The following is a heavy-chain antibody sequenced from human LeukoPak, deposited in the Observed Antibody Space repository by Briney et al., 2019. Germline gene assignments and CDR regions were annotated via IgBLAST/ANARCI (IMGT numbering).Heavy chain of an antibody. Sequence: ASVKVSCKASGYTFTSYYMHWVRQAPGQGLEWMGIINPSGGSTSYAQKFQGRVTMTRDMSTSTVYMELSSLRSEDTAVYYCAADLGRLNWFDPWGQGTLVTVSS. CDR3: AADLGRLNWFDP. D-gene: IGHD3-16*01. V-gene: IGHV1-46*01. J-gene: IGHJ5*02. CDR2: INPSGGST. CDR1: GYTFTSYY.